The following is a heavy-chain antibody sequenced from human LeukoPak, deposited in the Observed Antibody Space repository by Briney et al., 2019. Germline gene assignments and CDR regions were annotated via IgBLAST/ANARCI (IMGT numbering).Heavy chain of an antibody. CDR1: GFTFSSYA. J-gene: IGHJ3*02. D-gene: IGHD2-15*01. CDR3: AKTLGARATWDAFDI. Sequence: GGSLRLSCAASGFTFSSYAMHWVRQAPGKGLEWVAVISYDGSNKYYADSVKGRFTISRDNSKNTLYLQMNSLRAEDTALYYCAKTLGARATWDAFDIWGQGTMVTVSS. V-gene: IGHV3-30*04. CDR2: ISYDGSNK.